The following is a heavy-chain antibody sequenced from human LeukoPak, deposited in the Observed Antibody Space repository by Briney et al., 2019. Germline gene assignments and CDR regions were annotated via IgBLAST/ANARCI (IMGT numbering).Heavy chain of an antibody. Sequence: SETLSLTCAVYGGSFSGYYWSWIRQPPGKGLEWIGEINHSGSTNYNPSLKSRVTISVDTSKNLFSLKLSSVTAADTAVYYCARFSVYGDYVPWGQGTLVTVSS. CDR1: GGSFSGYY. J-gene: IGHJ5*02. CDR3: ARFSVYGDYVP. V-gene: IGHV4-34*01. CDR2: INHSGST. D-gene: IGHD4-17*01.